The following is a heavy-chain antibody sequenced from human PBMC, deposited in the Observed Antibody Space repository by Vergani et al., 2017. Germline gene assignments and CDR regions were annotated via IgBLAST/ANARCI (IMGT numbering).Heavy chain of an antibody. D-gene: IGHD5-24*01. CDR3: ARAPRPHVEMATVYFDY. Sequence: QVQLVQSGGGVVQPGRSLRLSCAASGFTFSSYAMHWVRQAPGKGLEWVAVISYDGSNKYYADSVKGRFTISRDNSKNTLYLQMNSLRAEDTAVYYCARAPRPHVEMATVYFDYWGQGTLVTISS. J-gene: IGHJ4*02. V-gene: IGHV3-30-3*01. CDR2: ISYDGSNK. CDR1: GFTFSSYA.